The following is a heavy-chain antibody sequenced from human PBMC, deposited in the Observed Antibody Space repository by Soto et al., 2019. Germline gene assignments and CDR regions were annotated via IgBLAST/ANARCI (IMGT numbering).Heavy chain of an antibody. D-gene: IGHD2-2*01. CDR2: IYYSGST. CDR3: ARLEGYCSSTSCYAYYYYYMDV. J-gene: IGHJ6*03. Sequence: QVQLQESGPGLVKPSQTLSLTCTVSGGSISSGGYYWSWIRQHPGKGLEWIGYIYYSGSTYYNPSLKSRVTISVDTSKNQFFLKLSSVTAADTAVYYCARLEGYCSSTSCYAYYYYYMDVWGKGTTVTVSS. V-gene: IGHV4-31*03. CDR1: GGSISSGGYY.